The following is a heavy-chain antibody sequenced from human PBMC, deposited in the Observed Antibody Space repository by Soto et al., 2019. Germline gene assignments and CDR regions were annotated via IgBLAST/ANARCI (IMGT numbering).Heavy chain of an antibody. J-gene: IGHJ6*02. CDR3: ARDPSAAAGTTGARGAYYYYGMDV. Sequence: QVQLVQSGAEVKKPGASVKVSCKASGYTFTSYGISWVRQAPGQGLEWMGWISAYNGNTNYAQKLQGRVTMTTYTATSTAYMELRSLRSDDTAVYYCARDPSAAAGTTGARGAYYYYGMDVWGQGTTVTVSS. CDR1: GYTFTSYG. V-gene: IGHV1-18*01. CDR2: ISAYNGNT. D-gene: IGHD6-13*01.